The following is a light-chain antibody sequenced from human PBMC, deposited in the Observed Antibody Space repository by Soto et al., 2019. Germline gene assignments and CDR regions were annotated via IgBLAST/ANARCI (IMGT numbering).Light chain of an antibody. CDR3: QQYNNWPGT. V-gene: IGKV3-15*01. CDR1: QNIYSN. J-gene: IGKJ1*01. Sequence: IVMTQSPATLSVSPGERATFSCRASQNIYSNIAWYQQRPGQAPRLLIYRASTRATGIPARFSGSGSGTDFTLTISSLQSEDFAVYYCQQYNNWPGTFGQGTKVDI. CDR2: RAS.